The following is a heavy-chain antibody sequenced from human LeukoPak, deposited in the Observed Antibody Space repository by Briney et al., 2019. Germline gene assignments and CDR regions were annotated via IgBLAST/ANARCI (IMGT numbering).Heavy chain of an antibody. V-gene: IGHV3-30*02. J-gene: IGHJ3*02. D-gene: IGHD2-2*01. CDR3: AKAQWGYCSSTSCYGAAFDI. Sequence: GGSLRLSCAASGFTFSSYAMHWVRQAPGKGLEWVAVIWYGGSNKYYADSVKGRFTISRDNSKNTLYLQMNSLRAEDTAVYYCAKAQWGYCSSTSCYGAAFDIWGQGTMVTVSS. CDR1: GFTFSSYA. CDR2: IWYGGSNK.